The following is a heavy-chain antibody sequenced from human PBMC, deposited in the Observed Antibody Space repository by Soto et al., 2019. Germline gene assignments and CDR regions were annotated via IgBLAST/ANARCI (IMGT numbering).Heavy chain of an antibody. CDR2: ISSSSSYI. D-gene: IGHD6-13*01. CDR1: GFTFSSYS. V-gene: IGHV3-21*01. CDR3: ASFEGIAAAGTSAY. Sequence: PGGSLRLSCAASGFTFSSYSMNWVRQAPGKGLEWVSSISSSSSYIYYADSVKGRFTISRDNAKNSLYLQMNSLRAEDTAVYYCASFEGIAAAGTSAYWGQGTLVTVS. J-gene: IGHJ4*02.